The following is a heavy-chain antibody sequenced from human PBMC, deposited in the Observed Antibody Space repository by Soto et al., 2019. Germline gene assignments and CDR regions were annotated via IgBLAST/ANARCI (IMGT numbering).Heavy chain of an antibody. J-gene: IGHJ4*02. CDR2: ISGGSSYI. D-gene: IGHD2-2*01. V-gene: IGHV3-21*01. CDR3: ARGVLSDSSTCY. Sequence: EVQLLESGGGLVQPGGSLRLSCAASGFTFSSYAMSWVRQAPGKGLEWVSAISGGSSYIYYADSMKGRFTISRDNAKNSLYLQMNSLRAEDTAVYYCARGVLSDSSTCYWGRGTLVTVSS. CDR1: GFTFSSYA.